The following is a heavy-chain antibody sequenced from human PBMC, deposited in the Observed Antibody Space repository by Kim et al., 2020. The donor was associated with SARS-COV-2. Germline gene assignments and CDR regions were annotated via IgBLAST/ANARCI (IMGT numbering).Heavy chain of an antibody. Sequence: NPTYAQRFTGRFVFSLDTSVSTAYLQISSLKAEDTAVYYCAREYSSSSDYWGQGTLVTVSS. V-gene: IGHV7-4-1*02. CDR3: AREYSSSSDY. J-gene: IGHJ4*02. D-gene: IGHD6-6*01. CDR2: NP.